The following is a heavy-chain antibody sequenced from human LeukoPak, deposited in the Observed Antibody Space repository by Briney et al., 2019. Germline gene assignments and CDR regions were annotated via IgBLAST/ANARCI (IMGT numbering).Heavy chain of an antibody. V-gene: IGHV3-23*01. CDR3: AKSLWFGETLFDY. CDR2: ISGSGGST. J-gene: IGHJ4*02. CDR1: GFTFTRNA. Sequence: GGSLRLSCAASGFTFTRNAMSWVRQAPGKGLEWVSGISGSGGSTYYADSVKGRFTISRDNSKNTLYLQMNSLRAEGTAVYYCAKSLWFGETLFDYWGQGTLVTVSS. D-gene: IGHD3-10*01.